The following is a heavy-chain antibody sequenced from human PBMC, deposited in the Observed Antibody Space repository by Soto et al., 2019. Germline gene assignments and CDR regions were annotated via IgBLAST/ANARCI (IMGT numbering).Heavy chain of an antibody. J-gene: IGHJ4*02. CDR3: ARDRLRLGELSLIGYFDS. Sequence: QVQLVESGGGVVQPGRSLRLSCAGSGFSLSSYTMHWVRQAPGKGLEWVALISFDSSSKHYADSVRGRFSISRDNSXXTXNLQMDSLRPDDTALYYCARDRLRLGELSLIGYFDSWGQGTLVTVSS. CDR1: GFSLSSYT. V-gene: IGHV3-30-3*01. CDR2: ISFDSSSK. D-gene: IGHD3-16*02.